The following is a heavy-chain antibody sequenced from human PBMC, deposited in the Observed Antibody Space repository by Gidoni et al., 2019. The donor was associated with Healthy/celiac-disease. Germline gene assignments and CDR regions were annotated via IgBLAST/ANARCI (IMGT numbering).Heavy chain of an antibody. CDR1: GFTFSSYA. V-gene: IGHV3-30*04. Sequence: QVQLVESGGGVVQPGRSLRPSCADSGFTFSSYAMHWVRPAPGKGLEWVAVISYDGSNKYYADSVKGRFTISRDNSKNTLYLQMNSLRAEDTAVYYCARDQTAGGYDYWGQGTLVTVSS. CDR2: ISYDGSNK. J-gene: IGHJ4*02. CDR3: ARDQTAGGYDY. D-gene: IGHD3-10*01.